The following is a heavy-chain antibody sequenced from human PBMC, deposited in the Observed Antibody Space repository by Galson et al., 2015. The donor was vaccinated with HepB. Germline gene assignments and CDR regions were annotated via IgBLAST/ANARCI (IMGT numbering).Heavy chain of an antibody. CDR3: ARAKYGPEY. D-gene: IGHD2-2*01. J-gene: IGHJ4*02. Sequence: SLRLSCAVSGFTFSRFNMNWVRQAPGKGLEWVSSISSGGDYLFYADSVKGRFTISRDDVKNLLYLQMNSLRAEDTALYYCARAKYGPEYWGQGTLVTVSS. V-gene: IGHV3-21*01. CDR2: ISSGGDYL. CDR1: GFTFSRFN.